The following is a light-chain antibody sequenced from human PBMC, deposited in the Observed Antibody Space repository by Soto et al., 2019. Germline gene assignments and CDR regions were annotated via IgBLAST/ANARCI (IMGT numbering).Light chain of an antibody. J-gene: IGKJ5*01. V-gene: IGKV1-9*01. CDR3: QQVNWYPQT. CDR2: AAF. Sequence: IHFKQSTSSRSSSVVDRATLHWRASQGIRTYLAWYQQGPGKAPTILIYAAFTLPSGVPARGGGGRARTVCTRTISSLQHEDVVTYCCQQVNWYPQTFGQGTRLEIK. CDR1: QGIRTY.